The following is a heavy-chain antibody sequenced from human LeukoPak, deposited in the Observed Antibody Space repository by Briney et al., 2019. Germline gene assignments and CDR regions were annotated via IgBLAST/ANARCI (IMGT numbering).Heavy chain of an antibody. D-gene: IGHD2-2*01. CDR3: AREADCSSTSCDLDY. J-gene: IGHJ4*02. V-gene: IGHV1-2*02. Sequence: ASVKVSCKASGYTFTGYYMHWVRQAPGQGLEWMGWINPNSGDTHYAPKFQGRATMTRDTSISTAYMELSRLRSDDTAVYYCAREADCSSTSCDLDYWGQGTLVTVSS. CDR1: GYTFTGYY. CDR2: INPNSGDT.